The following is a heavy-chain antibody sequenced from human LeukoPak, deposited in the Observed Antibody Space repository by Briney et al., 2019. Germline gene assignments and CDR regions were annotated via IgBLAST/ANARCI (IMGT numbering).Heavy chain of an antibody. CDR2: INPNSGGT. CDR3: ARGRPTTSIAAAGVNWFDP. J-gene: IGHJ5*02. V-gene: IGHV1-2*02. Sequence: ASVKVSCKTSGFTFTGHYMHWLRQAPGQGLEWMGWINPNSGGTNYAQKFQGRVTITADKSTSTAYMELSSLRSEDTAVYYCARGRPTTSIAAAGVNWFDPWGQGTLVTVSS. D-gene: IGHD6-13*01. CDR1: GFTFTGHY.